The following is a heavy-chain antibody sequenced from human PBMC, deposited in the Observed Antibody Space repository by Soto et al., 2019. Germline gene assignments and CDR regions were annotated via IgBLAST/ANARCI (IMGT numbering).Heavy chain of an antibody. Sequence: SDPQCLTYNVSGGYFRGYFCNWLRQPPGKGLEWIGEISQVGRARYNPSLETRITISVDTSKTQFSLNLTSVTDADTAVYYCARGYGYFRQWGQGALVTVSS. CDR2: ISQVGRA. D-gene: IGHD4-17*01. V-gene: IGHV4-34*01. J-gene: IGHJ4*02. CDR3: ARGYGYFRQ. CDR1: GGYFRGYF.